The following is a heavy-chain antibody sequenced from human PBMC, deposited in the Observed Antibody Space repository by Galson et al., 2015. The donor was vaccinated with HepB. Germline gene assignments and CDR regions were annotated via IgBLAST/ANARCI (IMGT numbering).Heavy chain of an antibody. CDR2: LYRGGST. D-gene: IGHD6-19*01. J-gene: IGHJ4*02. V-gene: IGHV3-66*01. CDR1: GFTVSSNY. Sequence: SLRLSCAASGFTVSSNYMTWVRQAPGKGLEWVSTLYRGGSTYYADSVKGRFTISRDNSKNTLFLQMNSLRAEDTAVYYCAREASSGYYYFDYWGQGTLVTVFS. CDR3: AREASSGYYYFDY.